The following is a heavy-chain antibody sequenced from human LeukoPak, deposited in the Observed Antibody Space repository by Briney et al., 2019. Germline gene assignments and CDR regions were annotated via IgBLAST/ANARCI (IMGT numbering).Heavy chain of an antibody. CDR2: ISWDGSNT. J-gene: IGHJ4*02. V-gene: IGHV3-43D*03. CDR3: TKVKWAVDCTTTSCPYFDY. D-gene: IGHD2-2*01. Sequence: GGSLRLSCAASGFTFDDYAMHWVRHAPGKGLEWVSLISWDGSNTYYADSVKGRFTISRDNSKNSLYLQMNSLRAEDTALYYCTKVKWAVDCTTTSCPYFDYWGQGTLVTASS. CDR1: GFTFDDYA.